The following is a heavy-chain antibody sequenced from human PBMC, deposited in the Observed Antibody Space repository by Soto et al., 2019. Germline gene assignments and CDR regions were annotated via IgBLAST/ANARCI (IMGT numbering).Heavy chain of an antibody. D-gene: IGHD3-3*01. Sequence: SETLSLTCTVSGVSISSYYWSWIRQPPGKGLEWIGYIYYSGSTNYNPSLKSRVTISVDTSKNQFSLKLSSVTAADTAVYYCAREGGLRFLEWLSIDAFDIWGQGTMVTV. V-gene: IGHV4-59*01. CDR2: IYYSGST. J-gene: IGHJ3*02. CDR3: AREGGLRFLEWLSIDAFDI. CDR1: GVSISSYY.